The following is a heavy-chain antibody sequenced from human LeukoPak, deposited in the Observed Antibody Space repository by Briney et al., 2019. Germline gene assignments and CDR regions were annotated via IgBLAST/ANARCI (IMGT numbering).Heavy chain of an antibody. CDR1: GFTYSHFG. CDR3: AKDAQRGFDYSNSLEY. D-gene: IGHD4-11*01. CDR2: IWSDGTEK. V-gene: IGHV3-33*06. J-gene: IGHJ4*02. Sequence: PTGGSLRLSCAGSGFTYSHFGMHWVRQAPGKGLEWVAVIWSDGTEKYYGDAVKGRFTISRDNFRNTVYLQMNNLRDDDTAVYYCAKDAQRGFDYSNSLEYWGQGTLVIVSS.